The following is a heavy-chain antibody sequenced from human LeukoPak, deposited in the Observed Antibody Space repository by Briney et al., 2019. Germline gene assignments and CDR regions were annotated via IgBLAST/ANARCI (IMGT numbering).Heavy chain of an antibody. CDR1: GFTFSKYG. CDR2: IWGDGNTE. Sequence: GGSLRFSCAGSGFTFSKYGMHWVREAPGVGPVGVAVIWGDGNTEMYAESVKGRFTISRDNSKNTVYLQMNILRVHDTAVYYWAKDGSGPYYSLFDPWGQGTLVIVSS. J-gene: IGHJ5*02. D-gene: IGHD4-11*01. CDR3: AKDGSGPYYSLFDP. V-gene: IGHV3-33*06.